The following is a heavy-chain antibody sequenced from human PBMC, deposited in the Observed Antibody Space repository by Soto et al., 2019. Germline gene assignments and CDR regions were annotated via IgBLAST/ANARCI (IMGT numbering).Heavy chain of an antibody. D-gene: IGHD2-2*01. V-gene: IGHV4-59*01. J-gene: IGHJ4*02. Sequence: QVQLQESGPRLVKPSETLSLTCIVSGGSISSYYWSWIRQPPGKGLEWIGYIYYSGSTNYNPSLTGRVTISVDTSKNQSSLKLSSVTAADTAVYYCARAVLPATAPFDYWGQGTLVTVSS. CDR3: ARAVLPATAPFDY. CDR1: GGSISSYY. CDR2: IYYSGST.